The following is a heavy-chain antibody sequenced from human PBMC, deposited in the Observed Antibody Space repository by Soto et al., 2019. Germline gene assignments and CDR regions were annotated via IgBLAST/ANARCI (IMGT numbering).Heavy chain of an antibody. CDR1: GGSFSGYY. Sequence: QVQLQQWGAGLLKPSETLSLTCAVYGGSFSGYYWSWIRQPPGKGLEWIGEINHSGSTNYNPSLKSRVTISGDTSKNQFSLKLSSVTAADTAVYYCARGYCSGGSCYSAGYYFDYWGQGTLVTVSS. D-gene: IGHD2-15*01. CDR3: ARGYCSGGSCYSAGYYFDY. CDR2: INHSGST. V-gene: IGHV4-34*01. J-gene: IGHJ4*02.